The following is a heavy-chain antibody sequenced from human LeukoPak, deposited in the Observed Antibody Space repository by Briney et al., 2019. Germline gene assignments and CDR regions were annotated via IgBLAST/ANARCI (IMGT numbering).Heavy chain of an antibody. CDR1: GASMSRYY. J-gene: IGHJ5*02. V-gene: IGHV4-59*01. Sequence: SETLSLTCSVSGASMSRYYWNWIRQPPGKGLEWIGFFHSSGGTIYNPSLENRVTISIDTTRNQFSLKLTSVTPADTAVYFCARRAEMTLDGLENWFDPWGQGTLVTVSS. D-gene: IGHD4/OR15-4a*01. CDR3: ARRAEMTLDGLENWFDP. CDR2: FHSSGGT.